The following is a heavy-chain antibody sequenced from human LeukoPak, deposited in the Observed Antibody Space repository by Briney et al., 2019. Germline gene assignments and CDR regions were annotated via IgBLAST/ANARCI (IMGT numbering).Heavy chain of an antibody. D-gene: IGHD7-27*01. V-gene: IGHV4-30-4*08. J-gene: IGHJ6*03. CDR1: GGSISSYY. Sequence: SETLSLTCTVSGGSISSYYWSWIRQPPGKGLEWIGYIYYSGSTYYNPSLKSRVTISVDTSKNQFSLKLSSVTAADTAVYYCARSLGIDYYYMDVWGKGTTVTVSS. CDR2: IYYSGST. CDR3: ARSLGIDYYYMDV.